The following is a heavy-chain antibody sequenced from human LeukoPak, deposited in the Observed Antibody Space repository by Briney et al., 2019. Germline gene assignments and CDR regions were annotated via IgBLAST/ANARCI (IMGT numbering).Heavy chain of an antibody. CDR3: ARGGDSSGYYYPVFDY. CDR2: IYYSGST. CDR1: GGSISSYY. V-gene: IGHV4-59*01. J-gene: IGHJ4*02. Sequence: PSETLSHTCTVSGGSISSYYWSWIRQPPGKGLEWIGYIYYSGSTNYNPSLKSRVTISVDTSKNQFSLKLSSVTAADTAVYYCARGGDSSGYYYPVFDYWGQGTLVTVSS. D-gene: IGHD3-22*01.